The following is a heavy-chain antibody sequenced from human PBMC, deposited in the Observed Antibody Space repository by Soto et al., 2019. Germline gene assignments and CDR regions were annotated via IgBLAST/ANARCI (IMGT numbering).Heavy chain of an antibody. J-gene: IGHJ6*03. Sequence: PSETLSLTCAVYGGSFSGYYWSWIRQPPGKGLEWIGEINHSGSTNYNPFLKSRVTISVDTSKNQFSLKLSSVTAADTAVYYCARGLDYSNPYYYYYYMDVWGKGTTVTVSS. V-gene: IGHV4-34*01. CDR1: GGSFSGYY. CDR3: ARGLDYSNPYYYYYYMDV. CDR2: INHSGST. D-gene: IGHD4-4*01.